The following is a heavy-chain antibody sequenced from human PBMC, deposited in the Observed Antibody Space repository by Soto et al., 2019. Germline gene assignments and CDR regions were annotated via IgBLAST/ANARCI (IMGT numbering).Heavy chain of an antibody. D-gene: IGHD3-10*01. Sequence: QVLLVESGGGVVQPGTSLRLSCAASGFTIGSYGMHWVRQAPGKGLEWVAGLWNDGDDKYYGDSVKGRLTISRDNSRNTLYLQMNSLRAEDTAVYYCVRGPYDGLYYFDSWGQGTLVTVSS. V-gene: IGHV3-33*01. J-gene: IGHJ4*02. CDR1: GFTIGSYG. CDR3: VRGPYDGLYYFDS. CDR2: LWNDGDDK.